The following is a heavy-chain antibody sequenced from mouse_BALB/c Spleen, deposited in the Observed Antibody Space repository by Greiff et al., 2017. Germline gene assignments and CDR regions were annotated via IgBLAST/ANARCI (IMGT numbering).Heavy chain of an antibody. CDR2: IWGDGST. V-gene: IGHV2-6-7*01. CDR1: GFSLTGYG. CDR3: ARDHGGYGSSFRYWYFDV. Sequence: VMLVESGPGLVAPSQSLSITCTVSGFSLTGYGVNWVRQPPGKGLEWLGMIWGDGSTDYNSALKSRLSISKDNSKSQVFLKMNSLQTDDTARYYCARDHGGYGSSFRYWYFDVWGAGTTVTVSS. J-gene: IGHJ1*01. D-gene: IGHD1-1*01.